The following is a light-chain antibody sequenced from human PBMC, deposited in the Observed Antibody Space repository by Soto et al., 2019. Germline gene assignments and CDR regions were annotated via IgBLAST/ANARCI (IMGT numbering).Light chain of an antibody. CDR1: QSVSSSY. V-gene: IGKV3D-20*01. CDR3: QQYVSSPFT. Sequence: EIVLTQSPATLSLSPGERATLSCGASQSVSSSYLAWYQQKPGLAPRLLIYDASSRATGIPDRFSGSGSGKHFLLPTSILNPENFAVYYGQQYVSSPFTLGLGTKVNIK. CDR2: DAS. J-gene: IGKJ3*01.